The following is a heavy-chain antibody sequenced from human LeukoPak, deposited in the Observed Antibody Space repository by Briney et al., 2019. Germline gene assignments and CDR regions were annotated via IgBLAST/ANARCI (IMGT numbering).Heavy chain of an antibody. CDR2: IHYSGST. J-gene: IGHJ4*02. Sequence: SETLSLTCTVSGASISSFYWSWIRQPPGKGLEWIGYIHYSGSTQYNPSLKSRVTISVDTSKNQFSLNLTSVTAADTAVYYCAAQPDYWGQGTLVTVSS. CDR1: GASISSFY. D-gene: IGHD2-2*01. V-gene: IGHV4-59*01. CDR3: AAQPDY.